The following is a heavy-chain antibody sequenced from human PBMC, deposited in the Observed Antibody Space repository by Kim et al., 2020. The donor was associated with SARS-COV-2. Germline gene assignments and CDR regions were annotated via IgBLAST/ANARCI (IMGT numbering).Heavy chain of an antibody. CDR1: GSSFSSFG. V-gene: IGHV3-33*01. CDR3: ARDRSGPSSGYDRPHWYFDL. D-gene: IGHD5-12*01. J-gene: IGHJ2*01. CDR2: IWYDGSNK. Sequence: GGSLRLSCAASGSSFSSFGMHWVRQAPGKGLEWVAVIWYDGSNKHYADSVKGRFTISRDNSKNTLYLQMNSLRAEDTAVYYCARDRSGPSSGYDRPHWYFDLWGRGTLVTVSS.